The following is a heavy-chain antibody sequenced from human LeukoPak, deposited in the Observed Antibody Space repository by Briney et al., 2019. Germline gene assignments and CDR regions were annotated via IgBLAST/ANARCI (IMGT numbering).Heavy chain of an antibody. CDR1: GGSFSGYY. CDR2: INHGGST. J-gene: IGHJ5*02. D-gene: IGHD3-3*01. CDR3: ARERARVVTYNWFDP. Sequence: SETLSLTCAVYGGSFSGYYWSWIRQPPGRGLEWIGEINHGGSTNYNPSLKSRVTISVDTSKNQFSLRLSSVTAADTAVYYCARERARVVTYNWFDPWGQGTLVTVSS. V-gene: IGHV4-34*01.